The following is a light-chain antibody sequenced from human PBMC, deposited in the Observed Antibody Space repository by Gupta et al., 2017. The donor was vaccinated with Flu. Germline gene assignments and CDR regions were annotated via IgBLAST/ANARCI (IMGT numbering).Light chain of an antibody. CDR2: WAS. CDR1: QSGLYSSNNKNY. Sequence: SLGERATINCKSSQSGLYSSNNKNYLAWYQHKPGQPPKLLIYWASTRESGVPDRFNGSGSGTDFTLTISSLQAEDVAVYYCQQEDSTPRTFGQGTKVEIK. CDR3: QQEDSTPRT. V-gene: IGKV4-1*01. J-gene: IGKJ1*01.